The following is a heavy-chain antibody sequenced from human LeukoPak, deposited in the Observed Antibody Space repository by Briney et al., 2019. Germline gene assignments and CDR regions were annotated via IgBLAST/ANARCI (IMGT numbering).Heavy chain of an antibody. Sequence: ASVKVSCKASRYTFTSYGISWVRQAPGQGREWMGWISAYNGNTNYAQKLQGRVTMNTDTSTSTAYMELRSLRSDDTAVYYCAYSYDTDAFDIWGQGTMVTVSS. V-gene: IGHV1-18*01. D-gene: IGHD3-22*01. CDR1: RYTFTSYG. J-gene: IGHJ3*02. CDR2: ISAYNGNT. CDR3: AYSYDTDAFDI.